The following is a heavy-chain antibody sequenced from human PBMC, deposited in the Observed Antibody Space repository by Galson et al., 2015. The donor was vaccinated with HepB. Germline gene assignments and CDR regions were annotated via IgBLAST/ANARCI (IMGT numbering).Heavy chain of an antibody. CDR3: AALEHGMDV. Sequence: SLRLSCAASGFTFSSYTFSSYTMHWVRQAPGKGLEWVALISYDVKNKYYADSVKGRFTISRDNSKNTLYLQMNSLTTEDTAVYYCAALEHGMDVWGQGTTVTVSS. D-gene: IGHD1-1*01. J-gene: IGHJ6*02. V-gene: IGHV3-30*04. CDR1: GFTFSSYTFSSYT. CDR2: ISYDVKNK.